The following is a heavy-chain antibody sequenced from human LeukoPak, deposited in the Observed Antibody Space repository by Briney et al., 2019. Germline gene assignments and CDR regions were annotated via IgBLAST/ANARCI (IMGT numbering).Heavy chain of an antibody. CDR1: GYTFTSYG. CDR2: ISAYNGNT. V-gene: IGHV1-18*01. CDR3: ARDAHAYCGGDCYSWY. J-gene: IGHJ4*02. Sequence: ASVKVSCKASGYTFTSYGISWVRQAPGQGLEWMGWISAYNGNTNYAQKRQGRVTMTTDTSTSTAYMELRSLRSDDTAVYYCARDAHAYCGGDCYSWYWGQGTLVTVSS. D-gene: IGHD2-21*02.